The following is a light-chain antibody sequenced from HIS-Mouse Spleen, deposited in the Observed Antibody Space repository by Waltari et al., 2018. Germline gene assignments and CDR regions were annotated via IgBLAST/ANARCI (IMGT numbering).Light chain of an antibody. CDR1: QSISSY. J-gene: IGKJ1*01. V-gene: IGKV1-39*01. CDR2: AAS. Sequence: DIQMTQSPSSLSASVGDRVTITCRASQSISSYLNWYQQKPGDAPKLLIYAASSLQSGVTLRFSGSGSGTDFTLTISSLQPEYFTTYYCQQSYSTLWTCGQGPKVEIK. CDR3: QQSYSTLWT.